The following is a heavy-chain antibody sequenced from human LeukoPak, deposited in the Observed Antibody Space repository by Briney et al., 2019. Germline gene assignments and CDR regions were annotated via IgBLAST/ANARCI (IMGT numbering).Heavy chain of an antibody. V-gene: IGHV1-8*01. J-gene: IGHJ3*02. D-gene: IGHD3-3*01. CDR2: MNPNSGNT. Sequence: ASVKVSCKASGYTFTSYDINWVRQATGHGLEWMGWMNPNSGNTGYAQKFEGRVTRTRNTSISTAYMELSSLRSEDTAVYYCARGNPLGLEWFEDAFDIWGQGTMVTVSS. CDR3: ARGNPLGLEWFEDAFDI. CDR1: GYTFTSYD.